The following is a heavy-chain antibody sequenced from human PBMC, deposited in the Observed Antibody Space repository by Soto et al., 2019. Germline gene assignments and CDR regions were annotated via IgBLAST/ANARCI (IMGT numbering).Heavy chain of an antibody. CDR2: INKDGSEK. CDR3: ARLHRIAQSRGVYSQYFGMDV. CDR1: GLSFNFFW. D-gene: IGHD6-13*01. J-gene: IGHJ6*04. Sequence: PGGSLRLSCAASGLSFNFFWMTWVRQAPGKGLEWVANINKDGSEKYYVDSVKGRFTVSRDNAKSSLDLQMNSLRAEDSAVYYCARLHRIAQSRGVYSQYFGMDVWGKGTTVTVS. V-gene: IGHV3-7*05.